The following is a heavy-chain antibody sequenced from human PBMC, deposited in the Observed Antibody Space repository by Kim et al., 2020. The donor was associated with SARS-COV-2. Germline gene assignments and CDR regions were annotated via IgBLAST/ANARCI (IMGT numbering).Heavy chain of an antibody. CDR2: ISSSSSTV. Sequence: GGSLRLSCTVSAFNFNSYSMNWVRQAPGKGLEWVSYISSSSSTVYYAGSVRGRFTISRDNAKNSLFLQMNSLRDDDTAVYYCARCPLSMTMVRGMITTTLYDYYNMDAWGQGTTVTVSS. D-gene: IGHD3-10*01. CDR3: ARCPLSMTMVRGMITTTLYDYYNMDA. J-gene: IGHJ6*02. CDR1: AFNFNSYS. V-gene: IGHV3-48*02.